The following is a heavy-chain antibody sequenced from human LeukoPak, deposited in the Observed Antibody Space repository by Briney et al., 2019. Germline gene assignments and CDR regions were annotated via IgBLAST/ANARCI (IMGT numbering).Heavy chain of an antibody. CDR2: IWYDGSNK. J-gene: IGHJ4*02. D-gene: IGHD6-19*01. Sequence: GGSLRLSCAASGFTFSSYGMHWVRKAPGKGLEWVAVIWYDGSNKYYADSVKGRFTISRDNSKNTLYLQMNSLRAEDTAVYYCARDSSGFDYWGQGTLVTVSS. CDR3: ARDSSGFDY. V-gene: IGHV3-33*01. CDR1: GFTFSSYG.